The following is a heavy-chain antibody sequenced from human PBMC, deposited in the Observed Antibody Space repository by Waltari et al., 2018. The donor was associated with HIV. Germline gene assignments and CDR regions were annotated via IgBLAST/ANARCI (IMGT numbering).Heavy chain of an antibody. V-gene: IGHV4-59*01. CDR1: GGSISRFS. CDR3: ARTSYYYDDSGYYRLYYFDY. Sequence: QVHLQESGPGLVTPSETLSLTCPVSGGSISRFSLRLIRQSPGEGLAWIGYTYESGSTSYNPSLKSRATISVDTSKNQFSLRLHSVTAADTAVYFCARTSYYYDDSGYYRLYYFDYWGQGTLVTVSS. J-gene: IGHJ4*02. CDR2: TYESGST. D-gene: IGHD3-22*01.